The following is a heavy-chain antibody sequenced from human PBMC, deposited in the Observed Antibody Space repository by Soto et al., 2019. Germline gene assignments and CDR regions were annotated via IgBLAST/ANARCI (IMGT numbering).Heavy chain of an antibody. CDR1: GGSIRHYY. V-gene: IGHV4-59*01. CDR3: ARGGSSWSGAWYFDL. D-gene: IGHD6-13*01. CDR2: IYYSGSA. Sequence: QVQLQESGPGLVKPSETLSLTCTDSGGSIRHYYWSWIRQPPGKGLEWIGYIYYSGSANYNPSLKSRVIISVDTSKNQFALMLSSVTAADTAVYFCARGGSSWSGAWYFDLWGRGTLVTVSS. J-gene: IGHJ2*01.